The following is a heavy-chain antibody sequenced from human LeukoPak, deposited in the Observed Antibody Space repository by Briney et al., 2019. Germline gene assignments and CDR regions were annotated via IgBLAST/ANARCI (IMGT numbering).Heavy chain of an antibody. CDR1: GYTFTGYY. Sequence: ASVKVSCKASGYTFTGYYMYWVRQAPGQGLEWMGWINPNSGGTNYAQKFQGRVTMTRDTSISTAYMELSRLRSDDTAVYYCARESYYYDSSGYRDAFDIWGQGTMVTVSS. J-gene: IGHJ3*02. V-gene: IGHV1-2*02. CDR3: ARESYYYDSSGYRDAFDI. CDR2: INPNSGGT. D-gene: IGHD3-22*01.